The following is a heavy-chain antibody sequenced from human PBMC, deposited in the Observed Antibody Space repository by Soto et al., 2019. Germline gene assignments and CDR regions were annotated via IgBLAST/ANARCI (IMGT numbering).Heavy chain of an antibody. CDR2: IYWYGDK. D-gene: IGHD6-19*01. Sequence: QIILKESGPTLVKPTQTLTLTCNFSGFSLSTTSVCVGWIRQPPGKALEWLALIYWYGDKRYSPSQKRRLTTTKDTSKNQVVLIMTNMDPVDTCTYDCVYMPHQQWMSLSVLGQGTMVIVSS. CDR3: VYMPHQQWMSLSV. V-gene: IGHV2-5*04. CDR1: GFSLSTTSVC. J-gene: IGHJ3*01.